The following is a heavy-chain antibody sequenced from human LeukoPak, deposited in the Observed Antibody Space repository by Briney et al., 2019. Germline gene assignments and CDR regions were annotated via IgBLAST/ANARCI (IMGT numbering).Heavy chain of an antibody. D-gene: IGHD6-19*01. J-gene: IGHJ4*02. CDR3: TTYRSGHY. Sequence: WVRQASGKGLEWVGRITTKRSNYATAYTASVKGRFTISRHDSENTAYLQMNSLKTEDTALYYCTTYRSGHYWGQGTLVTVSS. CDR2: ITTKRSNYAT. V-gene: IGHV3-73*01.